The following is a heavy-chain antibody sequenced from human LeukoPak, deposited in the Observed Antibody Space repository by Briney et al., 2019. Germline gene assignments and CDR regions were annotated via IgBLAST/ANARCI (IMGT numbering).Heavy chain of an antibody. Sequence: ASLKVSCKASGYTFTGYYMHWVRQAPGQGLEWMGWINPNSGGTNYAQKFQGRVTMTRDTSISTAYMELSRLRSDDTAVYYCARDWSMVRGWRYGDAFDIWGQGTMVTVSS. J-gene: IGHJ3*02. D-gene: IGHD3-10*01. V-gene: IGHV1-2*02. CDR3: ARDWSMVRGWRYGDAFDI. CDR2: INPNSGGT. CDR1: GYTFTGYY.